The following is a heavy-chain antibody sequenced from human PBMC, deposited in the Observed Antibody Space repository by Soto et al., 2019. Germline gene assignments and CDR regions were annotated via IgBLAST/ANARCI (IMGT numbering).Heavy chain of an antibody. CDR2: ISGSGGYT. J-gene: IGHJ4*02. V-gene: IGHV3-23*01. CDR3: AKPVGYYDSSDY. D-gene: IGHD3-22*01. Sequence: EVQLLESGGGLVQPGGSLRLSCAASGFTFSTYAMSWVRQAPGKGLAWVSTISGSGGYTYYADSVKGRFTISRDNTKNTLYLEINILRAEDTAVYYCAKPVGYYDSSDYWGQGTLVTVSS. CDR1: GFTFSTYA.